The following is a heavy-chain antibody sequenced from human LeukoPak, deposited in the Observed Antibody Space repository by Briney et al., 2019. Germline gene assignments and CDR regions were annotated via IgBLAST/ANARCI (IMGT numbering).Heavy chain of an antibody. Sequence: NPGGSLRLSCAASGFTFSSYRMNWVRQAPGKGLEWVSSISSSSSYIYYADSVKGRFTISRDNAKNSLYLQMNSLRAEDTAVYYCARGEQIVVVIPIDYWGQGTLVTVSS. CDR1: GFTFSSYR. J-gene: IGHJ4*02. V-gene: IGHV3-21*01. D-gene: IGHD3-22*01. CDR3: ARGEQIVVVIPIDY. CDR2: ISSSSSYI.